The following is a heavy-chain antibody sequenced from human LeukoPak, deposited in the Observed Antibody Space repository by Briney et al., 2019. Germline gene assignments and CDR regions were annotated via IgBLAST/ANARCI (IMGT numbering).Heavy chain of an antibody. V-gene: IGHV4-59*04. CDR2: IYYSGST. CDR1: GGSISSYY. Sequence: SETLSLTCTVSGGSISSYYWSWIRQPPGKGLEWIGYIYYSGSTYYNPSLKSRVTISVDTSKNQFSLKLSSVTAADTAVYYCAKWFGELLFLPNYFDYWGQGTLVTVSS. J-gene: IGHJ4*02. CDR3: AKWFGELLFLPNYFDY. D-gene: IGHD3-10*01.